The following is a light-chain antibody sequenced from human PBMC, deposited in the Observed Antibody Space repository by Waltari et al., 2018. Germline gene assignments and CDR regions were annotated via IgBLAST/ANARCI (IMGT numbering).Light chain of an antibody. CDR1: RSNLRSNT. CDR3: AAWDDRLNGWV. V-gene: IGLV1-44*01. CDR2: RNN. J-gene: IGLJ3*02. Sequence: QSVLTPPPSASGTPGPRATIPCSGSRSNLRSNTVNCYQQLRGTAPKLHIYRNNRRPSGVPDLFSGSKSGTSASLAISGRQSEDEADYYCAAWDDRLNGWVLGGGTKLTVL.